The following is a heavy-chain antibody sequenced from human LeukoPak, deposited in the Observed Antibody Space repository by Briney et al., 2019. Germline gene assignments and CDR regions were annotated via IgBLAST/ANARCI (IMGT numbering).Heavy chain of an antibody. CDR3: ARVGGDDSTGHYSVDY. J-gene: IGHJ4*02. CDR1: GYSITSAYW. V-gene: IGHV4-38-2*01. Sequence: PSETLSLTCAVSGYSITSAYWWGWIRQTPGRGLEWMGSLHHSGSTSYNPSLKSRVTISVATSKNQISLRLSSVTAADTAVYYCARVGGDDSTGHYSVDYWGQGTLVTVSS. CDR2: LHHSGST. D-gene: IGHD3-22*01.